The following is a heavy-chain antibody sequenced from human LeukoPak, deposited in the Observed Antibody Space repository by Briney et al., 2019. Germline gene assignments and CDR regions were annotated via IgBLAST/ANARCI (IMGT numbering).Heavy chain of an antibody. D-gene: IGHD5/OR15-5a*01. CDR2: IDQYGGQQ. CDR3: AIEVCFRAYS. Sequence: GGSLRLSCAASGFTFSVYWMTWVRQAPGKGLEWVATIDQYGGQQYYVDSVKGRFTISRDNAENSLFLQMNSLRADDTAVYYCAIEVCFRAYSWGQGTLVTVSS. J-gene: IGHJ4*02. CDR1: GFTFSVYW. V-gene: IGHV3-7*05.